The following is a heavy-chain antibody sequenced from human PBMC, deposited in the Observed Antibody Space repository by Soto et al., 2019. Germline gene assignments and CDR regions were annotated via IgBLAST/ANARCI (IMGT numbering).Heavy chain of an antibody. CDR3: ARDQDFWSAVPGYGMDV. D-gene: IGHD3-3*01. Sequence: EVQLVESGGGLVKPGGSLRLSCAASGFTFSSYSMNWVRQAPGKGLEWVSCISSSSSYIYYADSVKGRFTISRDNAKNSLYLQMNSLRAEDTAVYYCARDQDFWSAVPGYGMDVWGQGTTVTVSS. J-gene: IGHJ6*02. CDR2: ISSSSSYI. CDR1: GFTFSSYS. V-gene: IGHV3-21*01.